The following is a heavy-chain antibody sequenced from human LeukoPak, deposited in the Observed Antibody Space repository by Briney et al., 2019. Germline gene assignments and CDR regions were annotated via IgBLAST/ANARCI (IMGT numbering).Heavy chain of an antibody. Sequence: PGGSLRLSCAASGFIFSSYWMGWVRQAPGKGLEWVSYISSSGSTIYYADSVKGRFTISRDNAKNSLYLQMNSLRAEDTAVYYCARTKALRYYYGSGSYEDYWGQGTLVTVSS. CDR2: ISSSGSTI. CDR1: GFIFSSYW. CDR3: ARTKALRYYYGSGSYEDY. D-gene: IGHD3-10*01. J-gene: IGHJ4*02. V-gene: IGHV3-48*03.